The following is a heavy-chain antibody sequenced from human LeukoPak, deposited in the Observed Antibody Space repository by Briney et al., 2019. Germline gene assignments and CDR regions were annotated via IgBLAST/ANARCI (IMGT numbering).Heavy chain of an antibody. D-gene: IGHD2-2*01. J-gene: IGHJ1*01. CDR3: ARDCRTAAYFQH. V-gene: IGHV4-34*01. CDR1: GGSFSGYY. CDR2: INHSGST. Sequence: SETLSFTCAVYGGSFSGYYWSWIRQPPGKGLEWIGEINHSGSTNYNPSLKSRVTISVDTSKNQFSLKLSSVTAADTAVYYCARDCRTAAYFQHWGQGTLVTVSS.